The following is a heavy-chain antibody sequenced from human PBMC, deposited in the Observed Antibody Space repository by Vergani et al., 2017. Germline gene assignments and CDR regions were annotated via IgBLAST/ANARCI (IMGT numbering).Heavy chain of an antibody. Sequence: QVQLQESGPGLVKPSQTLSLTCTVSGGSISSGSYYWSWIRQPAGKGLEWIERIYTSGSTNYNPSLKSRVTISVDTSKNQFSLKLSSVTAADTAVYYCARGGYGSGSYYTVDWYYYYGMDVWGQGTTVTVSS. CDR3: ARGGYGSGSYYTVDWYYYYGMDV. D-gene: IGHD3-10*01. J-gene: IGHJ6*02. CDR1: GGSISSGSYY. CDR2: IYTSGST. V-gene: IGHV4-61*02.